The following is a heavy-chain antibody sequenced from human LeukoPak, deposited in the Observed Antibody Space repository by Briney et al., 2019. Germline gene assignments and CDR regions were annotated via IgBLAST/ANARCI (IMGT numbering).Heavy chain of an antibody. J-gene: IGHJ4*02. V-gene: IGHV4-4*02. CDR2: IYHTGRT. CDR3: ATLANYGSGSPVDC. D-gene: IGHD3-10*01. CDR1: GGSISSSNY. Sequence: NSSETLSLTCAVSGGSISSSNYWSWVRQPPGKGLEWIGEIYHTGRTNYNPSLKSRVTISVDKSKNQFSLKLSSVTAADTALYYCATLANYGSGSPVDCWGQGTLVTVSS.